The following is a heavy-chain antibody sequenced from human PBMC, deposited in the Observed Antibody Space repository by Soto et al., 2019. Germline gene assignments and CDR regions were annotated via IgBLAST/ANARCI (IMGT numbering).Heavy chain of an antibody. CDR1: GFTFSSYG. CDR3: ARDYGYCSGGSCYSYYYMDV. J-gene: IGHJ6*03. D-gene: IGHD2-15*01. Sequence: GGSLRLSCAASGFTFSSYGMHWVRQAPGKGLEWVAVIWYDGSNKYYADSVKGRFTISRDNSKNTLYLQMNSLRAEDTAVYYCARDYGYCSGGSCYSYYYMDVWGKGTTVTVSS. V-gene: IGHV3-33*01. CDR2: IWYDGSNK.